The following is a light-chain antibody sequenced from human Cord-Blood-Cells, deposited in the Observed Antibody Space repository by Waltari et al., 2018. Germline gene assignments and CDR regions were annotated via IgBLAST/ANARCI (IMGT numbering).Light chain of an antibody. V-gene: IGKV1-39*01. J-gene: IGKJ2*04. CDR3: RQSYSTPCS. Sequence: DIQMTQSPSSLSASVGDRVTITCRASQSISSYLNWYQQKPGKAPKLLIYAASSLQSGVPSMFSGSGSRTDFTLSISSLQPEDFATYYCRQSYSTPCSFGQGTKLEIK. CDR1: QSISSY. CDR2: AAS.